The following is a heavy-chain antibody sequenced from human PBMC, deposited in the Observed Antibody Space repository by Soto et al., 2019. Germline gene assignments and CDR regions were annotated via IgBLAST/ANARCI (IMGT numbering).Heavy chain of an antibody. Sequence: SETMSLTCTASGSYISCGCYYCSGIRQHPGKGLEGIWYIYYSGSTYYNPSLKSRVTISVDTSKNPFPLKLSSVTAADTAVYYCARAFGNVEKQDYYYYMAVWGKGTTVTVSS. D-gene: IGHD2-15*01. CDR3: ARAFGNVEKQDYYYYMAV. CDR1: GSYISCGCYY. J-gene: IGHJ6*03. V-gene: IGHV4-31*03. CDR2: IYYSGST.